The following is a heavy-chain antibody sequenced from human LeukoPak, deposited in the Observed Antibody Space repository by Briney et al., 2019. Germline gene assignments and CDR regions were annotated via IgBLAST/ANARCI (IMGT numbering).Heavy chain of an antibody. Sequence: GGSLRLSCAASGFTFNTFDMTWVRQAPGKGLEWVSYISSGSSSRYYADSVKGRFTISGDNAKNSLYLQMDSLRAEDTAVYYCARAISWELDYWGQGTLVTVSS. CDR2: ISSGSSSR. CDR3: ARAISWELDY. J-gene: IGHJ4*02. V-gene: IGHV3-48*01. D-gene: IGHD2-15*01. CDR1: GFTFNTFD.